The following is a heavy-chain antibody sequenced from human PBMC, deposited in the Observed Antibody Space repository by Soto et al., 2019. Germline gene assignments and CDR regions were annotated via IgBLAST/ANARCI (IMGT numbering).Heavy chain of an antibody. CDR1: DGYITGGGFY. V-gene: IGHV4-31*03. D-gene: IGHD3-3*02. CDR2: IFHSGST. Sequence: QVQLQESGPGLVEPSQTLSLTCTVSDGYITGGGFYWSWIRQHPGKGLEWVGYIFHSGSTLGNPSLRSRLTLSADTSKNQLSLELYSVTAADTAVYYCARGGISGHWFDPWGQGTLVTVSS. J-gene: IGHJ5*02. CDR3: ARGGISGHWFDP.